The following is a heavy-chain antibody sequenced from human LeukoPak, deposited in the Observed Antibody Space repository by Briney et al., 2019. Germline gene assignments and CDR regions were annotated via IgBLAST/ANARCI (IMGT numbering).Heavy chain of an antibody. CDR3: AKEDYYDSSGYYHWSYFDY. Sequence: GGSLRLSCAASGFTFSSYAMSWVRQAPGKGLEWVSAISGSGGSTYYADSVKGRFTISRDNSKNTLYLQMNSLRAEDTAVYYCAKEDYYDSSGYYHWSYFDYWGQGTLVTVSS. V-gene: IGHV3-23*01. CDR1: GFTFSSYA. D-gene: IGHD3-22*01. J-gene: IGHJ4*02. CDR2: ISGSGGST.